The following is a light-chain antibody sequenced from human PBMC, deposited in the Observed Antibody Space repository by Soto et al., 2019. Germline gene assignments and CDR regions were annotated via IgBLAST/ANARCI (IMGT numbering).Light chain of an antibody. CDR3: QRYDTVT. CDR2: DAS. CDR1: QDINNY. V-gene: IGKV1-33*01. Sequence: DIQMTQSPSSLSGSVGDRVTISCQASQDINNYLNWYQQKAGKAPKLLIYDASNLKAGVPSRFSGSGSGTVFTFTISNLQPEDIATYYCQRYDTVTFGPGTKVHIK. J-gene: IGKJ3*01.